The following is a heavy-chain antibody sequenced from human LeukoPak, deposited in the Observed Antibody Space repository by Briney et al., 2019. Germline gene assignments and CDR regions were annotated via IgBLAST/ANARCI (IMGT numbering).Heavy chain of an antibody. D-gene: IGHD3-22*01. CDR2: INPSGGST. CDR1: GGTFSSYA. CDR3: ARDTYYYDSSGYYDAFDI. V-gene: IGHV1-46*01. Sequence: ASVKVSCKASGGTFSSYAISWARQAPGQGLEWMGIINPSGGSTSYAQKFQGRVTMTRDTSTSTVYMELSSLRSEDTAVYYCARDTYYYDSSGYYDAFDIWGQGTMVSVSS. J-gene: IGHJ3*02.